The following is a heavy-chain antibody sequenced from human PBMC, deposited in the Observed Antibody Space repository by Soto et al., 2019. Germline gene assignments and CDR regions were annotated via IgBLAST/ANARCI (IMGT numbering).Heavy chain of an antibody. CDR2: ISAYNGNT. J-gene: IGHJ1*01. CDR1: GYTFTSYG. D-gene: IGHD3-22*01. V-gene: IGHV1-18*01. CDR3: PRGGYYYDSSGYYYGYFQH. Sequence: QVQLVQSGAEVKKPGASVKVSCKASGYTFTSYGISWVRQAPGQGLEWMGWISAYNGNTNYAQKLQGRGTMPTDTSTRPAYMELRSLRSDDTAVYYCPRGGYYYDSSGYYYGYFQHWGQGTLVTVSS.